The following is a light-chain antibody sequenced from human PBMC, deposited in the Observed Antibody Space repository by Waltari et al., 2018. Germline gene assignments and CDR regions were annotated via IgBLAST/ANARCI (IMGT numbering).Light chain of an antibody. Sequence: QAALTQPPSVSKSLGQSVTISCTGTSSDVGVYNDVSWYQQLPGTAPRLLSYDVTKRPSGVSDRFSGSKSGNTASLTIFGLQAEDEADYHCCSYRSGSTYIFGAGTRLTVL. CDR2: DVT. CDR3: CSYRSGSTYI. CDR1: SSDVGVYND. V-gene: IGLV2-18*02. J-gene: IGLJ1*01.